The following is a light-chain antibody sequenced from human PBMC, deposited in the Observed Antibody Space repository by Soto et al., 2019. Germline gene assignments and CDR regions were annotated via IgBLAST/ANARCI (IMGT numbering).Light chain of an antibody. V-gene: IGLV1-47*02. CDR3: AAWDDGLRGPV. Sequence: QSVLTQPPSASGTPGQRVTISCSGRNSNIGINAVYWYQQLPGAAPTFLIYSDSQRPSGVPDRFSASKSGTSATLAISGLRSEDEADYYCAAWDDGLRGPVFGGGTKLTVL. CDR1: NSNIGINA. J-gene: IGLJ3*02. CDR2: SDS.